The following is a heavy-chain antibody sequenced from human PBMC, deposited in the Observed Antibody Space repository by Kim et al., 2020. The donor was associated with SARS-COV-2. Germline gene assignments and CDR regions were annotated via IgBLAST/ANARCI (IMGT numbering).Heavy chain of an antibody. J-gene: IGHJ6*02. CDR2: IYYSGST. D-gene: IGHD6-19*01. CDR1: GGSISSYY. V-gene: IGHV4-59*08. CDR3: AKLRPEEYSSGYYYYYYGMDV. Sequence: SETLSLTCTVSGGSISSYYWSWIRQPPGKGLEWIGYIYYSGSTNYNPSLKSRVTISVDTSKNQFSLKLSSVTAADTAVYYCAKLRPEEYSSGYYYYYYGMDVWGQGTTVTVS.